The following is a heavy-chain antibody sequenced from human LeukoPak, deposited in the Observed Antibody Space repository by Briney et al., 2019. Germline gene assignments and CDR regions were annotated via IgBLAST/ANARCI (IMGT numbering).Heavy chain of an antibody. CDR1: GFTFSSYG. CDR2: IRYDGSDQ. CDR3: AKDNSNWSFDY. Sequence: PGGSLRLSCAASGFTFSSYGIHWVRQAPGKGLDWVAFIRYDGSDQYYTDSVKGRFTISRDNSKNTLYLQMNRLRAEDTAIYYCAKDNSNWSFDYRGQGTLVTVSS. J-gene: IGHJ4*02. D-gene: IGHD6-13*01. V-gene: IGHV3-30*02.